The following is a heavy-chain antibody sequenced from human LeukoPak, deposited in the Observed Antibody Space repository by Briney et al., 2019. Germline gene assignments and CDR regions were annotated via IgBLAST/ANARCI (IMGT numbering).Heavy chain of an antibody. D-gene: IGHD1-1*01. Sequence: SETLSLTCTVSGGSISSSSYYWGWIRHPPGKGLEWIGSIYYSGSTYYNPSLKSRVTISVDTSKNQFSLKLSSVTAADTAVYYCARHGGTTGIDAFDIWGQGTMVTVSS. J-gene: IGHJ3*02. V-gene: IGHV4-39*01. CDR1: GGSISSSSYY. CDR3: ARHGGTTGIDAFDI. CDR2: IYYSGST.